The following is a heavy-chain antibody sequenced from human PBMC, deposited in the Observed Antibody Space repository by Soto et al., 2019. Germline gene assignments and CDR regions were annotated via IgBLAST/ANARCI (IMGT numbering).Heavy chain of an antibody. CDR3: MRPAPRGRHYFYFGMDV. CDR1: GFTFSDYG. D-gene: IGHD3-10*01. V-gene: IGHV3-64D*06. J-gene: IGHJ6*02. CDR2: ISSNAFST. Sequence: GGSLRLSCSASGFTFSDYGMHWVRQAPGKGLQFVSTISSNAFSTYYADSVKGRFTISRDNSKNTLYLQMSSLRTDDTAVYYCMRPAPRGRHYFYFGMDVWGQGTTVTVSS.